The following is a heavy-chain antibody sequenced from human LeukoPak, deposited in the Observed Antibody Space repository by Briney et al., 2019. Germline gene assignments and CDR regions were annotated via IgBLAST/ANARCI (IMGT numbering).Heavy chain of an antibody. J-gene: IGHJ6*04. CDR2: INAGTGNT. V-gene: IGHV1-3*01. D-gene: IGHD3-10*01. CDR1: GYILTSYT. Sequence: GASVKVSCKASGYILTSYTMHWVRQAPGQRLEWMGWINAGTGNTKYSQKFQGRVTITRDTSASTAYMELSSLRSEDTAVYYCAILWFGEMDVWGKGTTVTVSS. CDR3: AILWFGEMDV.